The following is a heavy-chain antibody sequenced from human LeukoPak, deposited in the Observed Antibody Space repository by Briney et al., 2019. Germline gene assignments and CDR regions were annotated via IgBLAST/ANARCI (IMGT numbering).Heavy chain of an antibody. CDR3: AKSIKVALSGAYFDP. CDR1: GYTFSNSG. D-gene: IGHD6-19*01. CDR2: NSAYNGNT. V-gene: IGHV1-18*01. J-gene: IGHJ5*02. Sequence: ASVEVFCKASGYTFSNSGVSWLRQAPGQGLEWMGWNSAYNGNTNYAQKFQDRVAMTTDTSTNTAYMELRSLRSDDTAVYYCAKSIKVALSGAYFDPWGQGTLVTVSS.